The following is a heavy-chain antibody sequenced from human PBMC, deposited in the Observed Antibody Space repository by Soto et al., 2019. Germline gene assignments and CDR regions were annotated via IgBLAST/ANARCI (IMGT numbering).Heavy chain of an antibody. CDR2: ISAYNGNT. D-gene: IGHD3-10*01. CDR1: GYTFTNYN. J-gene: IGHJ5*02. V-gene: IGHV1-18*04. Sequence: QVQLVQSGAEVKKPGASVKVSCKASGYTFTNYNFNWVRQAPGQGLEWMGWISAYNGNTNYAQTFQGRITMTTDTSTNTVYMELRSLRFDDTAVYYCARGSPGGQELARDWFDPWGRGTLVTVSS. CDR3: ARGSPGGQELARDWFDP.